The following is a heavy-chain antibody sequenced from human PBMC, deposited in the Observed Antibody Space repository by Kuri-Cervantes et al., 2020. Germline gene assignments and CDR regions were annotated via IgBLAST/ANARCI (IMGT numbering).Heavy chain of an antibody. V-gene: IGHV3-23*01. D-gene: IGHD1-7*01. J-gene: IGHJ4*02. CDR2: VSVNGDTT. Sequence: GESLKISCTASGFTFSSSALSWVRQAPGKGLEWVSAVSVNGDTTYYADSVKGRFTISRDNSKNALYLQMNSLRAEDTAVYYCARDQSITGTMGVVDYWGQGTLVTVSS. CDR3: ARDQSITGTMGVVDY. CDR1: GFTFSSSA.